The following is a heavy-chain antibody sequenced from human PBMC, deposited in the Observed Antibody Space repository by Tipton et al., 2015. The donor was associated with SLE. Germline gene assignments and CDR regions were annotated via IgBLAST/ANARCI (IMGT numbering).Heavy chain of an antibody. Sequence: GLVKPSETLSLTCIVSGGSITTRSYYWGWIRQPPGKGLEWIGSIYYSGSTYYNPSLKSRVTISVDTSKNQFSLKLSSVTAADTAVYYCARVQAYEGFDPWGQGTLVTVSS. CDR3: ARVQAYEGFDP. CDR1: GGSITTRSYY. V-gene: IGHV4-39*07. D-gene: IGHD3-16*01. J-gene: IGHJ5*02. CDR2: IYYSGST.